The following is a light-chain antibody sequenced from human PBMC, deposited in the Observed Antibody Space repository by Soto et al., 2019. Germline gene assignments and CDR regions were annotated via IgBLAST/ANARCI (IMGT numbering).Light chain of an antibody. Sequence: EIVLTQSPGTLSLSPGERATLSCRASQTVTSNYVAWYQQTPGQAHRXLFFGASIRATGIPDRFSGSGSGTDLTITISRLEPEDSEVYHCQQYGSSPTTFGQGTEVDIK. CDR3: QQYGSSPTT. CDR2: GAS. CDR1: QTVTSNY. J-gene: IGKJ1*01. V-gene: IGKV3-20*01.